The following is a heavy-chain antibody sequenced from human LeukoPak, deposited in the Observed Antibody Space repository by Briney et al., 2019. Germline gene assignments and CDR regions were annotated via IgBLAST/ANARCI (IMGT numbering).Heavy chain of an antibody. CDR3: ARDTYDSSGYYAHLDY. CDR2: IKQDGSEK. CDR1: GFTFSSYW. V-gene: IGHV3-7*01. D-gene: IGHD3-22*01. J-gene: IGHJ4*02. Sequence: GGSLRLSCAASGFTFSSYWMSWVRQAPGKGLEWVANIKQDGSEKYYVDSVKGRFTVSRDNAKNSLYLQMSSLRAEDTAVYYCARDTYDSSGYYAHLDYWGQGTLVTVSS.